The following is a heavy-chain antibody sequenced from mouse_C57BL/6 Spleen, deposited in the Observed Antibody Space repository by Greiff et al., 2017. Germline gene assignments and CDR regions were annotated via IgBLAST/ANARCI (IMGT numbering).Heavy chain of an antibody. V-gene: IGHV5-17*01. D-gene: IGHD1-1*01. CDR1: GFTFSDYG. CDR3: ARDSYGSSHY. CDR2: ISSASSTI. J-gene: IGHJ2*01. Sequence: EVHLVESGGGLVKPGGSLKLSCAASGFTFSDYGMHWVRQAPEKGLEWVAYISSASSTIYYSDTVKGRFTLSRDNAKNTLFLHMTSLRSEDTAMYYCARDSYGSSHYWGQGTTLTDAS.